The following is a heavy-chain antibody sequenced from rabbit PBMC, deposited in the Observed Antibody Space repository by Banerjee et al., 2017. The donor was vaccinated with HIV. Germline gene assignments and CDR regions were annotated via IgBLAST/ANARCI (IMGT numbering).Heavy chain of an antibody. CDR2: IYFADVRT. D-gene: IGHD3-1*01. J-gene: IGHJ6*01. V-gene: IGHV1S45*01. CDR1: GFSFSSNYW. CDR3: ARIADGYYGMDL. Sequence: EESGGDLVKPEGSLTLTCTASGFSFSSNYWICWVRQAPGKGLEWIGCIYFADVRTWYASWAKGRFTISKSSSTTVTLQMTSLTAADTATYFCARIADGYYGMDLWGPGTLVTVS.